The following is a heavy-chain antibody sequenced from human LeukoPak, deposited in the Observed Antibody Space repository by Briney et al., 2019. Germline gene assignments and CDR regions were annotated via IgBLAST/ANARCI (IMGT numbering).Heavy chain of an antibody. D-gene: IGHD1-1*01. CDR1: GFNFRNYW. V-gene: IGHV3-7*01. Sequence: PGGSLRLSCAASGFNFRNYWMSWVRQAPGKGLHWVANIKQDGSEKYYVDSVKGRFTISRDNAKNSLYLQMDSLRAEDTAVYYCVIAYSSSENWRFDYWGQGTLVTVSS. CDR2: IKQDGSEK. CDR3: VIAYSSSENWRFDY. J-gene: IGHJ4*02.